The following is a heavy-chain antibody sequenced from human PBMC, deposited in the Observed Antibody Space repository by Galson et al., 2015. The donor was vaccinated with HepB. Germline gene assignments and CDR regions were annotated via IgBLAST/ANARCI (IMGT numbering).Heavy chain of an antibody. CDR3: ARGALQGTLAGPVSQTIHHAMDV. Sequence: SLRLSCAASGFSFNVYAFHWVRQTPGKGLEWVAVTSFVGGNKFYADSVKGRFTISRNNSQNTLFLQMNSLRPEDTAVYFCARGALQGTLAGPVSQTIHHAMDVWGQGTTVTVS. CDR2: TSFVGGNK. V-gene: IGHV3-30*04. D-gene: IGHD2-21*01. J-gene: IGHJ6*02. CDR1: GFSFNVYA.